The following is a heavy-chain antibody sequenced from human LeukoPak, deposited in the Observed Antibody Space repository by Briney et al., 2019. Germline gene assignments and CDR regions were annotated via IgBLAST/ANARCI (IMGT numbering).Heavy chain of an antibody. J-gene: IGHJ4*02. CDR2: IWYDGSNK. V-gene: IGHV3-33*01. CDR1: GFTFSSYG. CDR3: ARDQRGNVRTPSGNDY. Sequence: GGSLRLSCAASGFTFSSYGMHWVRQAPGKGLEWVAVIWYDGSNKYYADSVKGRFTISRDNSKNTLYLQMNSLRAEDTAVYYCARDQRGNVRTPSGNDYWGQGTLVTVSS. D-gene: IGHD3-10*01.